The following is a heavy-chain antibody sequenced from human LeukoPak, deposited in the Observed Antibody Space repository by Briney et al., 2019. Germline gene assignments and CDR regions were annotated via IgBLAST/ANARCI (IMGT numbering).Heavy chain of an antibody. D-gene: IGHD3-22*01. J-gene: IGHJ1*01. CDR1: GFTFSSYE. CDR3: ARGLRYYDSSGYPEYFQH. V-gene: IGHV3-48*03. Sequence: GGPLRLSCAASGFTFSSYEMNWVPQAPGTGLEWVSYISSSSSTIYYADSVKGRFTISRDNAKNSLYLQMNSLRAEDTAVYYCARGLRYYDSSGYPEYFQHWGQGTLVTVSS. CDR2: ISSSSSTI.